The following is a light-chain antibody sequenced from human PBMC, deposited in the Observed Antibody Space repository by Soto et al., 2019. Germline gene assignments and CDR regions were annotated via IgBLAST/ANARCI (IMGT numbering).Light chain of an antibody. CDR2: EVS. J-gene: IGLJ1*01. V-gene: IGLV2-14*01. CDR1: SSDVGGYNY. Sequence: QSALTQPASVSGSPGQSITISCTGTSSDVGGYNYVSWYQHHPGKAPKLMIYEVSNRPSGVSNRFSGSKSGNTASLTISGLQAEDEADYYCSSYTSSSTPWVFGTGTKVTVL. CDR3: SSYTSSSTPWV.